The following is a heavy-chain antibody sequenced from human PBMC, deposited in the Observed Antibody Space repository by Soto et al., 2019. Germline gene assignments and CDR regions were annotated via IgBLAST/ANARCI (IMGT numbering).Heavy chain of an antibody. CDR1: GFILSNHW. V-gene: IGHV3-7*05. CDR2: INQDGSET. D-gene: IGHD6-13*01. J-gene: IGHJ4*02. CDR3: ASLTGISWSDFDY. Sequence: GGSLRLSCAASGFILSNHWMTWVRQAPGKGLEWVANINQDGSETYCVDSVKGRFTISRDNPKNSLYLQMNSLRAEDTAIYYCASLTGISWSDFDYWGQGTLVTVSS.